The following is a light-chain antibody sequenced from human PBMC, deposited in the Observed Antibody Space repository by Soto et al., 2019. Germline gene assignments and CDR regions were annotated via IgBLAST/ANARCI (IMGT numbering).Light chain of an antibody. CDR3: QQYNKWPLYT. CDR2: GAS. Sequence: EIVMTQSPATLSVSPGERTTLSCRASQSVSSNLAWYQQKPGQAPRLLIYGASTRATGIPARFSGSGSGTVFTLTISSLQSEDFAVYYCQQYNKWPLYTFGQGTKLEIK. J-gene: IGKJ2*01. V-gene: IGKV3-15*01. CDR1: QSVSSN.